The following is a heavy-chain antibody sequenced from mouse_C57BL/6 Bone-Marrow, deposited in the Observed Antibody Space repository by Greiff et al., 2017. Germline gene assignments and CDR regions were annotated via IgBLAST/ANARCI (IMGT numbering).Heavy chain of an antibody. J-gene: IGHJ1*03. CDR1: GFTFSSYG. V-gene: IGHV5-6*01. Sequence: EVQLVESGGDLVKPGGSLKLSCAASGFTFSSYGMSWVRQTPDKRLEWVATISSGGSYTYYPDSVKGRFTISRDNAKNTLYLQMSSLTSEDTAMYYCARQDDYDAFPWYFDVWGTGTTVTVSS. CDR3: ARQDDYDAFPWYFDV. D-gene: IGHD2-4*01. CDR2: ISSGGSYT.